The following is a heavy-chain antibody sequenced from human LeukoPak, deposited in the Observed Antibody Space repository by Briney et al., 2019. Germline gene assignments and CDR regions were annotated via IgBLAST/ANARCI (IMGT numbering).Heavy chain of an antibody. CDR2: IRYDGSNK. CDR3: AKDQGPGSWAVAGY. V-gene: IGHV3-30*02. Sequence: GGSLRLFCAASGFTFSSYWMSWVRQATGKGLEWLANIRYDGSNKYYADSVKGRFTISRDNSKNTLYLQMNSLTAEDTAVYYCAKDQGPGSWAVAGYWGQGTLVTVSS. D-gene: IGHD6-19*01. J-gene: IGHJ4*02. CDR1: GFTFSSYW.